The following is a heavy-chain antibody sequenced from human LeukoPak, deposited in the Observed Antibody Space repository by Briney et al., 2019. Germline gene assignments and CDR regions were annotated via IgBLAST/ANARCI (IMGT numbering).Heavy chain of an antibody. J-gene: IGHJ6*02. CDR1: GYTFPSYD. CDR2: MNPNSGNT. Sequence: ASVKVSCKASGYTFPSYDINWVRPATGQGLEWMGWMNPNSGNTGYAQKFQGRVTMTRNTSISTAYMELSSLSSEDTAVYYCARLIEGAGSYFYYYYGMDVWGQGTTVTVSS. CDR3: ARLIEGAGSYFYYYYGMDV. D-gene: IGHD3-10*01. V-gene: IGHV1-8*01.